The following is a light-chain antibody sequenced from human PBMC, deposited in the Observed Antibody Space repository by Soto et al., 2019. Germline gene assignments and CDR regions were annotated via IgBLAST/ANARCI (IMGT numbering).Light chain of an antibody. Sequence: EIVVTQSPGTLSLSPGERASLSCRASQSVGSRFLASYQQTPGQAPRLLIYGASSRATGIPDRFSGSGSGTDFTLTISRLEPEDFAVYYCQQYDSSPWTFGQGTKVEIK. CDR2: GAS. J-gene: IGKJ1*01. V-gene: IGKV3-20*01. CDR3: QQYDSSPWT. CDR1: QSVGSRF.